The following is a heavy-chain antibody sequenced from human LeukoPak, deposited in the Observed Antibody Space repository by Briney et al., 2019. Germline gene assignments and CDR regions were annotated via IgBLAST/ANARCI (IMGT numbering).Heavy chain of an antibody. D-gene: IGHD2-15*01. J-gene: IGHJ4*02. CDR1: GFTVSSNY. CDR3: AKGRAVEVVAAFNY. V-gene: IGHV3-53*01. CDR2: IYSGGST. Sequence: GGSLRLSCAASGFTVSSNYMSWVRQAPGEGLEWVSIIYSGGSTYYADSVKGRFTISRDNSKNTLYLQMNSLRAEDTAVYYCAKGRAVEVVAAFNYWGQGTVVTVSS.